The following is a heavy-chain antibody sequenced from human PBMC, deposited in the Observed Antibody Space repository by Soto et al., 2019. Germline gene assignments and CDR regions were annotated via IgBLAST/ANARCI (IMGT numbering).Heavy chain of an antibody. CDR3: AVRNGMDV. Sequence: EVQLVESGGGLVQPGGSLRLSCAASGFTFSPYSLNWVRQAPGKGLELVSYISSSSNSIYYADSVKGRFTISRDNAKNSLYLQMNSLRDEDTAVYYCAVRNGMDVWGQGTTVTVSS. CDR2: ISSSSNSI. CDR1: GFTFSPYS. V-gene: IGHV3-48*02. J-gene: IGHJ6*02.